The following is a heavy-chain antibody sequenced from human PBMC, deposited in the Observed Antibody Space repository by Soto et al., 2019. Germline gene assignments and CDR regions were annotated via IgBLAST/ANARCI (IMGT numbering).Heavy chain of an antibody. D-gene: IGHD3-22*01. Sequence: EVQLVESGGDLVQPGGSLRLSCAASGFTFSTYWMHWVRQAPGKGLLWVSRIKTDGTYATYADSVKGRFTISRDNAKNTLYVQMNSLRVEDAAVYYCAAGGSGDYANWGQGTVVTVSS. J-gene: IGHJ4*02. CDR1: GFTFSTYW. CDR3: AAGGSGDYAN. CDR2: IKTDGTYA. V-gene: IGHV3-74*01.